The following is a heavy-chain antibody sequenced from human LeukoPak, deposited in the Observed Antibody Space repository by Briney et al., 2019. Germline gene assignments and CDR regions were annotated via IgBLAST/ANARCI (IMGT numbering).Heavy chain of an antibody. D-gene: IGHD2-2*01. CDR2: ISSSSSYI. J-gene: IGHJ4*02. CDR3: ARASPSSTSCYAV. Sequence: PGGSLRLSCAASGFTFSSCSMNWVRQAPGKGLGWVSSISSSSSYIYYADSVKGRFTISRDNAKNSLYLQMNSLRAEDTAVYYCARASPSSTSCYAVWGQGTLVTVSS. CDR1: GFTFSSCS. V-gene: IGHV3-21*01.